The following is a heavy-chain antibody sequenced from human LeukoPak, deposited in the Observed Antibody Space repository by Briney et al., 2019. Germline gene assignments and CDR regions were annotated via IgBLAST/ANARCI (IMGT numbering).Heavy chain of an antibody. CDR2: ISNNGGYT. D-gene: IGHD2/OR15-2a*01. J-gene: IGHJ4*02. CDR3: AKGPQYSTDWPNGGFDY. V-gene: IGHV3-23*01. CDR1: GFTFNNYA. Sequence: GGSLRLPCATTGFTFNNYAMSWVRQAPGKGLEWVSSISNNGGYTIYADSVKGRFTISRDNSKNTVYLQMSSLRAEDAAVYYCAKGPQYSTDWPNGGFDYWGQGTLVTVSS.